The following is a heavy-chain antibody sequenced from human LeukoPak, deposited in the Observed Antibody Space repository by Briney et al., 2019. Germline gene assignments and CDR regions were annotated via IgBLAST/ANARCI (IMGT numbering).Heavy chain of an antibody. CDR1: GFTFSSYW. CDR2: IKQDGSEK. Sequence: PGGSLRLSCAASGFTFSSYWMTWVRQAPGKGLEWVANIKQDGSEKYYVDSVKGRFTISRDNAKNSLYLQMNSLRAEDTAVYYCARVISPITMVRGVIITMGHQYYYMDVWGKGTTVTVSS. J-gene: IGHJ6*03. CDR3: ARVISPITMVRGVIITMGHQYYYMDV. V-gene: IGHV3-7*01. D-gene: IGHD3-10*01.